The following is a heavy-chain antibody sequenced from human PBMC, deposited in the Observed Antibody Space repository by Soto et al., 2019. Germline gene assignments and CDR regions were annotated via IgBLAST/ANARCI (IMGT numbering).Heavy chain of an antibody. CDR1: GYTFTSYA. J-gene: IGHJ5*02. D-gene: IGHD3-10*01. V-gene: IGHV1-3*01. Sequence: QVQLVQSGAEVKKPGASVKVSCKASGYTFTSYAMHWVRQAPGQRLEWMGWINAGNGNTKYSQKLQGRVTITRDTAASTAYKELSSMSSAGTAVYYCARGYYGSGRYYWFDHWGEGSLVAVSS. CDR2: INAGNGNT. CDR3: ARGYYGSGRYYWFDH.